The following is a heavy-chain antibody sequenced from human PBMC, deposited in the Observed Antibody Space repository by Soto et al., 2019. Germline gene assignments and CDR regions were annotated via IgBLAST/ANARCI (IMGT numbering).Heavy chain of an antibody. Sequence: ASETLSLTCAVYGGSFSGYYWSWIRQPPGKGLEWIGEINHSGSTNYNPSLKSRVTISVDTSKNQFSLKLSSVTAADTAVYYCARGHLAYDWVYYYGMDVWGQGTTVTVSS. CDR1: GGSFSGYY. J-gene: IGHJ6*02. V-gene: IGHV4-34*01. D-gene: IGHD5-12*01. CDR3: ARGHLAYDWVYYYGMDV. CDR2: INHSGST.